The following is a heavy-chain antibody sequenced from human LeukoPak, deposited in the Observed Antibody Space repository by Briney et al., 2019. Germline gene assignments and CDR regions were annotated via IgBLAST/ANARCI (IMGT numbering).Heavy chain of an antibody. Sequence: PGGSLRLSCAASGFTFSSYAMSWVRQAPGKGLEWVSAISGSGGSTYYAGSVKGRFTISRDNSKNTLYLQMNSLRAEGTAVYYRAKSQDDFWSGYPLFLDYWGQGTLVTVSS. J-gene: IGHJ4*02. D-gene: IGHD3-3*01. CDR1: GFTFSSYA. V-gene: IGHV3-23*01. CDR2: ISGSGGST. CDR3: AKSQDDFWSGYPLFLDY.